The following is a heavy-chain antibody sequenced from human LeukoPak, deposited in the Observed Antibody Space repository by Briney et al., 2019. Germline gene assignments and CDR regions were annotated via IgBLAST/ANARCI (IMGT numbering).Heavy chain of an antibody. CDR3: AKSEITMIVVGMTDAFDI. V-gene: IGHV3-23*01. Sequence: ETLSLTCAVYGGSFSGYYWSWIRQPPGKGLEWVSAISGSGGSTYYADSVKGRFTISRDNSKNTLYLQMNSLRAEDTAVYYCAKSEITMIVVGMTDAFDIWGQGTMVTVSS. CDR2: ISGSGGST. D-gene: IGHD3-22*01. J-gene: IGHJ3*02. CDR1: GGSFSGYY.